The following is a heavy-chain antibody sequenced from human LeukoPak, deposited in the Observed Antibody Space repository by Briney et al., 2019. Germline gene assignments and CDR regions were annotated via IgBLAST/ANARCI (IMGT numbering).Heavy chain of an antibody. V-gene: IGHV3-48*03. CDR2: ISSSGSTI. Sequence: QSGGSRRLSCAASGFTFSSFDVNWVRQAPGKGLEWVSYISSSGSTIYYADSVKGRFTISRDNAKNSLYLQMNSLRAEDTAVYYCARGGFVNYVMVLWGQGTTVTVSS. D-gene: IGHD3-16*02. J-gene: IGHJ6*02. CDR1: GFTFSSFD. CDR3: ARGGFVNYVMVL.